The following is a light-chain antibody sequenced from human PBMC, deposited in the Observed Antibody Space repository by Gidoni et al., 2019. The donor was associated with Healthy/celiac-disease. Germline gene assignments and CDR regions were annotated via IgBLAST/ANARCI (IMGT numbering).Light chain of an antibody. CDR3: AAWDDSLNGWV. CDR1: SSNIGINT. J-gene: IGLJ3*02. CDR2: SNN. V-gene: IGLV1-44*01. Sequence: HSFLTPPPSASGPPGQRVTISCSGTSSNIGINTVTWYQQPPGTAPKLLIYSNNQRPSGVPDRFSGSKSGTSASLAISGLQSEDEADYYCAAWDDSLNGWVFGGGTKLTV.